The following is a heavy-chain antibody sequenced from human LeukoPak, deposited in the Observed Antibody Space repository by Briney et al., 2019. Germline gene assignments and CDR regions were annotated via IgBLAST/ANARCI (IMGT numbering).Heavy chain of an antibody. D-gene: IGHD6-19*01. CDR2: ISSSSTI. J-gene: IGHJ4*02. V-gene: IGHV3-48*01. CDR3: ARDLKRGYSSGRYSWGTGSSNDF. Sequence: GGSLRLSCAASGFTFSSYSMNWVRQAPGKGLEWVSYISSSSTIYYADSVKGRFTISRDNAKNSLYLQMNSLRAEDTAVYYCARDLKRGYSSGRYSWGTGSSNDFWGQGTLVTVSS. CDR1: GFTFSSYS.